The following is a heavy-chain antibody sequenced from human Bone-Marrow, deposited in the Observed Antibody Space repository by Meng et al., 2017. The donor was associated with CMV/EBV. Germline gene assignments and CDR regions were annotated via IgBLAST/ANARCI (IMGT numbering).Heavy chain of an antibody. CDR1: GFIFRSYT. J-gene: IGHJ5*02. D-gene: IGHD2-15*01. CDR3: ARDGDWLPLLFDP. V-gene: IGHV3-21*01. CDR2: ISGDSTYI. Sequence: GESLKISCAASGFIFRSYTMNWVRRAPGKGLEWVSSISGDSTYIFYKDSLKGRFTISRDNAKNSLYLQMNSLRVEDTGVYYCARDGDWLPLLFDPRGQGALVTVSS.